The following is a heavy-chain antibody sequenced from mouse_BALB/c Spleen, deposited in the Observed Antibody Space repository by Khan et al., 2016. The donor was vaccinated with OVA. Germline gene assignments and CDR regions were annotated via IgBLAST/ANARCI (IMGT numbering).Heavy chain of an antibody. Sequence: VQLQQSGAELARPGASVKMSCKASGYTFTSYTMHWVKQRPGQGLEWIGYINPSSGYTNYNQKFKDKATLNADKSSSTAYMQLSSLTSDDSAVYYCARRTTGYAMDYWGQGTSVTVSS. J-gene: IGHJ4*01. CDR3: ARRTTGYAMDY. CDR2: INPSSGYT. D-gene: IGHD2-14*01. CDR1: GYTFTSYT. V-gene: IGHV1-4*01.